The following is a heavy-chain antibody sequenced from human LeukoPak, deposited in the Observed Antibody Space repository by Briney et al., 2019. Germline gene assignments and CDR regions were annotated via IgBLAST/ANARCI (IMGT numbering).Heavy chain of an antibody. CDR3: ARNPVRANYHYYYYMDV. J-gene: IGHJ6*03. V-gene: IGHV3-11*01. Sequence: GGSLRLSCAASGFTFCDYYMSWIRQAPGKGLEWVSYISSSGSTIYYADSVKGRFTISRDNAKNSLYLQMNSLRAEDTAVYYCARNPVRANYHYYYYMDVWGKGTTVTVSS. CDR1: GFTFCDYY. D-gene: IGHD3-10*01. CDR2: ISSSGSTI.